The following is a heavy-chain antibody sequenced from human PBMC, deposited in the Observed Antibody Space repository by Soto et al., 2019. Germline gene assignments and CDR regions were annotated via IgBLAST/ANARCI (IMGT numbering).Heavy chain of an antibody. D-gene: IGHD3-16*02. V-gene: IGHV4-34*01. J-gene: IGHJ4*02. Sequence: TLSLTCAGYGGSFSGYYWSWIRQPPGKGLEWIGEINHSGSTNYNPSLKSRVTISVDTSKNQFSLKLSSVTAADTAVYYCARVRGNYYDYVWGSYRHPGYFDYWGQGTLVTVSS. CDR1: GGSFSGYY. CDR3: ARVRGNYYDYVWGSYRHPGYFDY. CDR2: INHSGST.